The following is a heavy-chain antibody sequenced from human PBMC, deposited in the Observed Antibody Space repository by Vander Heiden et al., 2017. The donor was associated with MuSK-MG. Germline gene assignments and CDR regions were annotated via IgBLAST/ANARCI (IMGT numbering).Heavy chain of an antibody. CDR3: ARGLRFLVDNPNDAFDF. V-gene: IGHV1-46*03. CDR2: INPSDGTT. J-gene: IGHJ3*01. Sequence: QAQLVQSGAEVKKPGASGKVSCKASGYTFTNYYIHWVRQAPGQGLEWVGLINPSDGTTRHAQKFQGRVTITMDTSTSSVHMDLGSLRPEDTAVYFCARGLRFLVDNPNDAFDFWGQGTMVTVSS. D-gene: IGHD3-3*01. CDR1: GYTFTNYY.